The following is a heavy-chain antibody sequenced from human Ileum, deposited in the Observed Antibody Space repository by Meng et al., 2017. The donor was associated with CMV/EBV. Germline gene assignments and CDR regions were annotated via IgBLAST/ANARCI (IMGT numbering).Heavy chain of an antibody. J-gene: IGHJ1*01. CDR2: IATGDRFGGGKA. V-gene: IGHV3-48*03. CDR3: ARGASISMVRGVIPEYFQD. D-gene: IGHD3-10*01. Sequence: GGSLRLSCAASGFTFSSYEFNWVRQAPGQGLEWVSYIATGDRFGGGKAKYADSVKGRFTISRDNSRHSLYLQMNSLRPEDTAMYYCARGASISMVRGVIPEYFQDWGLGTLVTVSS. CDR1: GFTFSSYE.